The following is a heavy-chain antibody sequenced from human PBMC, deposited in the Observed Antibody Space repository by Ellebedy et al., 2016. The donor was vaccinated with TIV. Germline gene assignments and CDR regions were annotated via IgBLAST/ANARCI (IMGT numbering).Heavy chain of an antibody. V-gene: IGHV3-7*03. D-gene: IGHD3-16*01. J-gene: IGHJ4*02. Sequence: GESLKISCTVSGFTFNNYWISWVRQAPGQGLEWVANINQDESEKYYVDSVKGRFTISRDNAKNSVYLQMNSLRAEDTAVYYCARDVLGGFFDYWGQGTLVIVSS. CDR3: ARDVLGGFFDY. CDR2: INQDESEK. CDR1: GFTFNNYW.